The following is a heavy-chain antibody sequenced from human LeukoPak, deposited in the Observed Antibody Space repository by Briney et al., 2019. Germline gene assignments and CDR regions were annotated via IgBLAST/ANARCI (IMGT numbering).Heavy chain of an antibody. CDR1: GGSISSGDYY. Sequence: SETLSLTCTVSGGSISSGDYYWSWIRQPPGKGLEWIGYIYYSGSTYYNPSLKSRVTISVDTSKNQFSLKLSSVTAADTAVYYRARWTVGATGFDYWGQGTLVTVSS. J-gene: IGHJ4*02. CDR3: ARWTVGATGFDY. CDR2: IYYSGST. D-gene: IGHD1-26*01. V-gene: IGHV4-30-4*08.